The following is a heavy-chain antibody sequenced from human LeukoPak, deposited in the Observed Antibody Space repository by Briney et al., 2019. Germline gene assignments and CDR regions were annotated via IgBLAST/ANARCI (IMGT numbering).Heavy chain of an antibody. D-gene: IGHD5-18*01. CDR1: GFTSSSYS. V-gene: IGHV3-23*01. Sequence: GGSLRLSCAASGFTSSSYSMNWVRQAPGKGLEWVSGVSGSGTGSHYADSVKGRFTVSRDNSESMLYLQMNSLRAEDTAVYYCAKDNGYNYGYEDYWGQGTLVTVSS. J-gene: IGHJ4*02. CDR3: AKDNGYNYGYEDY. CDR2: VSGSGTGS.